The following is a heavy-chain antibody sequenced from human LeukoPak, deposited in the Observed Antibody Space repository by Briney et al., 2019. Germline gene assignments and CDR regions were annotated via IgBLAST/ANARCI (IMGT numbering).Heavy chain of an antibody. CDR3: ARDSAQKQWLEHYIFDY. Sequence: SETLSLTCTVSGGSISSSSYYWGWIRQPPGKGLEWIGSIYYSGSTYYNPSLKSRVTISVDTSKNQFSLKLSSVTAADTAVYYCARDSAQKQWLEHYIFDYWGQGTLVTVSS. D-gene: IGHD6-19*01. CDR1: GGSISSSSYY. V-gene: IGHV4-39*07. CDR2: IYYSGST. J-gene: IGHJ4*02.